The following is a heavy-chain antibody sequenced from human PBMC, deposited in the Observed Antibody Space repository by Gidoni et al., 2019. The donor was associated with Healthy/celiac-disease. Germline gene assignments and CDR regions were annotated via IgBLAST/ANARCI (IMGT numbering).Heavy chain of an antibody. CDR1: GFTFSSYS. CDR3: ARDIAVAGTPDY. Sequence: EVQLVESGGGLVKPGGSLRLSCAASGFTFSSYSMNWVRQAPGKGLEWVSPISSSSSYIYYADSVKGRFTLSRDNAKNSLYLQVNSLRAEDTAVYYCARDIAVAGTPDYWGQGTLVTVSS. D-gene: IGHD6-19*01. J-gene: IGHJ4*02. CDR2: ISSSSSYI. V-gene: IGHV3-21*01.